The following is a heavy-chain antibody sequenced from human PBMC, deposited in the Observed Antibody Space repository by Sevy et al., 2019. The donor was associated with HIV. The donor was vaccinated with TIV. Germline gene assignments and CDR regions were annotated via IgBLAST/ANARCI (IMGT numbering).Heavy chain of an antibody. CDR3: ARWRGTRITMIVVVVTGYFDY. V-gene: IGHV4-34*01. J-gene: IGHJ4*02. CDR2: INHSGSP. Sequence: ETLSLTCAVYGGSFSDYSWSWIRQPPGKGLEWIGEINHSGSPNYNPSLKSRVTISVDRSKNQFSLKLSSVTAADTAVYYCARWRGTRITMIVVVVTGYFDYWGQGTLVTVSS. D-gene: IGHD3-22*01. CDR1: GGSFSDYS.